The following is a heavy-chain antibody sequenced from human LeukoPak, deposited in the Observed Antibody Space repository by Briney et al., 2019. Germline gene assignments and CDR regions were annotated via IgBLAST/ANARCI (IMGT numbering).Heavy chain of an antibody. V-gene: IGHV1-2*02. Sequence: ASVKVSCKASGYTFTGYYMHWVRQAPGQGLEWMGWINPNSGGTNYAQKFQGRVTMTRDTSISTAYMELSRLRSDDTAVYYCARDLSPDSGYDSNWGQGTLVTVSS. CDR3: ARDLSPDSGYDSN. CDR1: GYTFTGYY. CDR2: INPNSGGT. D-gene: IGHD5-12*01. J-gene: IGHJ4*02.